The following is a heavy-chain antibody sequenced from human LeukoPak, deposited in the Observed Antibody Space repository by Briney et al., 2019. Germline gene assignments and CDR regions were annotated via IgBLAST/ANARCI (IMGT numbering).Heavy chain of an antibody. D-gene: IGHD6-19*01. CDR1: VFTFSSYA. J-gene: IGHJ4*02. V-gene: IGHV3-23*01. CDR2: ISGSGGST. CDR3: AKDNKGIAVARFDY. Sequence: PGGSLRLSCAASVFTFSSYAMIWVRQAPGKGLEWGSAISGSGGSTYYADSVKGRFNISRDNSKNTLYLQMNSLRAEDTAVYYCAKDNKGIAVARFDYWGQGTLVTVSS.